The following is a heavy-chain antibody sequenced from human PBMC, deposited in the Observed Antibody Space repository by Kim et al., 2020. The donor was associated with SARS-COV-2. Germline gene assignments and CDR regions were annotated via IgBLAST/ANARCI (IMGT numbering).Heavy chain of an antibody. V-gene: IGHV4-31*02. D-gene: IGHD1-20*01. J-gene: IGHJ4*02. Sequence: YHNPSLRSRVTISVDTSKNQFSLKLSSVTAADTAVYYCAREGITGTSGDYWGQGTLVTVSS. CDR3: AREGITGTSGDY.